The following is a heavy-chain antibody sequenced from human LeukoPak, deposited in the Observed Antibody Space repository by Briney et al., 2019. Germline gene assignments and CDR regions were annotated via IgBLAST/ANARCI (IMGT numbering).Heavy chain of an antibody. CDR2: IYQSETA. V-gene: IGHV4-38-2*02. D-gene: IGHD1-14*01. CDR1: GYSISSGYF. CDR3: ARDYPDDAVP. J-gene: IGHJ5*02. Sequence: SETLSLTCTVSGYSISSGYFWGWMRQPPGKGLEWIGSIYQSETAHYNPSLKSRVTISVDTSKNQFSLKLTSVTAADTAVYFCARDYPDDAVPWGQGTLVTVSS.